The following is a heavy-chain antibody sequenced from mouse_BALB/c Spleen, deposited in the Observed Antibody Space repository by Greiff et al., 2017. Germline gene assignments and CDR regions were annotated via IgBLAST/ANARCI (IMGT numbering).Heavy chain of an antibody. J-gene: IGHJ4*01. Sequence: DVMLVESGGGLVKPGGSLKLSCAASGFTFSDYYMYWVRQTPEKRLEWVATISDGGSYTYYPDSVKGRFTISRDNAKNNLYLQMSSLKSEDTAMYYCARDPPRGYAMDYWGQGTSVTVSS. CDR2: ISDGGSYT. V-gene: IGHV5-4*02. CDR1: GFTFSDYY. CDR3: ARDPPRGYAMDY.